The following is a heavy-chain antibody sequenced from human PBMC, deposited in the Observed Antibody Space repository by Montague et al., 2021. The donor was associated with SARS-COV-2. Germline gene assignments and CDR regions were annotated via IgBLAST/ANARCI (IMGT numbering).Heavy chain of an antibody. J-gene: IGHJ4*02. CDR1: GGSFSGYY. Sequence: SETLSLTCAVYGGSFSGYYWSWIRLPPGKGLEWIGEINQSGSTNXXPSLKSRVTLSVDTSKKQFSLKLSSLTAADTAVYYCARVAGGYYHDSSAYFDYWGQGSLVTVSS. V-gene: IGHV4-34*01. CDR2: INQSGST. CDR3: ARVAGGYYHDSSAYFDY. D-gene: IGHD3-22*01.